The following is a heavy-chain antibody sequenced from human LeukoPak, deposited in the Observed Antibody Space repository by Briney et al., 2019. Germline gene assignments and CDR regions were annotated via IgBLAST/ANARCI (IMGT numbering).Heavy chain of an antibody. J-gene: IGHJ5*02. CDR2: INAGNGNT. CDR3: ARVGDYVWGSYRYINWFDP. CDR1: GYTFTSYA. V-gene: IGHV1-3*01. Sequence: GASVKVSCKASGYTFTSYAMHWVRQAPGQRLEWMGWINAGNGNTKYSQKFQGRVTITRDTSASTAYMELSRLRSDDTAVYYCARVGDYVWGSYRYINWFDPWGQGTLVTVSS. D-gene: IGHD3-16*02.